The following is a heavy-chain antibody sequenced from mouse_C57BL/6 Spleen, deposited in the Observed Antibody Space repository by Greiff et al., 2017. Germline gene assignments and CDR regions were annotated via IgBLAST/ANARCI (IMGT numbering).Heavy chain of an antibody. Sequence: QVQLQQPGAELVKPGASVTMSCKASGYTFTSYWITWVKQRPGQGLEWIGDIYPGSGSTNYNEKFKSKATLTVDTSSSTAYMQRSSLTSEDSAVYYCARQDSHYCGSSPCDYWGQGTTLTVSS. J-gene: IGHJ2*01. CDR3: ARQDSHYCGSSPCDY. V-gene: IGHV1-55*01. D-gene: IGHD1-1*01. CDR2: IYPGSGST. CDR1: GYTFTSYW.